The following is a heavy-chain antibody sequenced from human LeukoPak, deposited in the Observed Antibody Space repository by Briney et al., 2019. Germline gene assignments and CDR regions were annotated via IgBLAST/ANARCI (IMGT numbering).Heavy chain of an antibody. CDR1: GGSVSSGSYY. J-gene: IGHJ4*02. CDR3: ARGGYCGGDCPSYFDY. CDR2: IYYSGST. D-gene: IGHD2-21*02. Sequence: SETLSLTCTVSGGSVSSGSYYWSWIRQPPGKGLEWIGYIYYSGSTNYNPSLKSRVTISVDTSKNQFSLKLSSVTAADTAVYYCARGGYCGGDCPSYFDYWGQGTLVTVSS. V-gene: IGHV4-61*01.